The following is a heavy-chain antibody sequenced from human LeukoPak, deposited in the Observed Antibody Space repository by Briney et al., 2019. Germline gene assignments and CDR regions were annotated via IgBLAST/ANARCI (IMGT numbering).Heavy chain of an antibody. CDR3: ARVPHYDFWSGYYKGEGYYFDY. V-gene: IGHV3-30*01. D-gene: IGHD3-3*01. J-gene: IGHJ4*02. CDR1: GFTFSSYA. Sequence: GGSLRLSCAASGFTFSSYAMHWVRQAPGKGLEWVAVISYDGSNKYYADSVKGRFTISRDSSKNTLYLQMNSLRAEDTAVYYCARVPHYDFWSGYYKGEGYYFDYWGQGTLVTVSS. CDR2: ISYDGSNK.